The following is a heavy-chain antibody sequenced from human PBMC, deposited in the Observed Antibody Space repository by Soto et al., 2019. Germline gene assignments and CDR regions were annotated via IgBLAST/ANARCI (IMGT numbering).Heavy chain of an antibody. CDR2: ISAYNGNT. J-gene: IGHJ4*02. Sequence: ASVKVSCKASGYAVTSYGSSWLRQAPGQGLEWMGWISAYNGNTNYAQKLQGRVTMTTDTSTSTAYMELRSLRSDDTAVYYCARVSQWLLPRTSDYWGQGTLVPVSS. V-gene: IGHV1-18*01. CDR1: GYAVTSYG. D-gene: IGHD6-19*01. CDR3: ARVSQWLLPRTSDY.